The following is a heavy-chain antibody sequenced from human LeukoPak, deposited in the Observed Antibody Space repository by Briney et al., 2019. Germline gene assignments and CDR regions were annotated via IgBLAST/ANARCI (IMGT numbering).Heavy chain of an antibody. V-gene: IGHV1-18*01. CDR1: GYTFTTYG. D-gene: IGHD3-10*01. CDR3: ARDYYYGPGSYSGPDTDY. Sequence: GASVKVSCKASGYTFTTYGISWVRQAPGQGLEWMGWISGYNGNTNYALKFQGRVTMTTDTSTSTAYMELRSLRSDDTAVYYCARDYYYGPGSYSGPDTDYWGQGTLVTVSS. J-gene: IGHJ4*02. CDR2: ISGYNGNT.